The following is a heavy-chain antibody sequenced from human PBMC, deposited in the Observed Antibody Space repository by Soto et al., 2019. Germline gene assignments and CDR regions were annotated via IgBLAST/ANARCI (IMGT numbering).Heavy chain of an antibody. J-gene: IGHJ5*02. Sequence: QVQLVQSGAEVKKPGASVKVSCKASGYTFTSYGISWVRQAPGHGLEWMGWISAYNGNTNYAQKLHGRVTMNTDTYTSTDYMELSILRSDDTAVYYCAKDQMLGEWFDPWGQGTLVTVSS. CDR3: AKDQMLGEWFDP. CDR2: ISAYNGNT. V-gene: IGHV1-18*01. D-gene: IGHD2-2*01. CDR1: GYTFTSYG.